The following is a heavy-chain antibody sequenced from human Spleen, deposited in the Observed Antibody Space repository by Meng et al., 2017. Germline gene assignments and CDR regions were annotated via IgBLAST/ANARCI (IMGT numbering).Heavy chain of an antibody. J-gene: IGHJ6*02. CDR3: ARDRRGTNLYYDFWSGYYTYYYYGMDV. D-gene: IGHD3-3*01. CDR1: GGTFSSYA. Sequence: SVKVSCKASGGTFSSYAISWVRQAPGQGLEWMGGIIPIFGTANYAQKFQGRVTITADKSTSTAYMELRSLRSDDTAVYYCARDRRGTNLYYDFWSGYYTYYYYGMDVWGQGTTVTVSS. V-gene: IGHV1-69*06. CDR2: IIPIFGTA.